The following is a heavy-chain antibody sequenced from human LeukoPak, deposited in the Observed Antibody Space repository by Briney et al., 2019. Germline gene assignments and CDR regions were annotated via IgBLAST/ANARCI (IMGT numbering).Heavy chain of an antibody. CDR1: GYSFSSYY. V-gene: IGHV1-46*01. CDR2: IIPSGGST. J-gene: IGHJ4*02. Sequence: ASVKVSCKASGYSFSSYYMHWVRQAPGQGLEWMGVIIPSGGSTSYAQKFQGRVTMTRDTSTSTVYMELRSLRSEDTAVYYCARGSGDYWGQGTLVTVSS. D-gene: IGHD7-27*01. CDR3: ARGSGDY.